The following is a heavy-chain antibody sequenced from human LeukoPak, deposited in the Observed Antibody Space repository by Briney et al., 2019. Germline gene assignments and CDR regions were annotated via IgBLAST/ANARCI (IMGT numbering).Heavy chain of an antibody. CDR3: ARDQLVLTGYYPPYYYYYGMDV. J-gene: IGHJ6*02. V-gene: IGHV1-18*01. Sequence: ASVKVSCKASGYTFTSYGISWVRQAPGQGLEWMGWISAYNGNTNYAQKLQGRVTMTTDTSTSTAYMELRSLRSDDTAVYYCARDQLVLTGYYPPYYYYYGMDVWGQGTTVTVSS. CDR1: GYTFTSYG. CDR2: ISAYNGNT. D-gene: IGHD3-9*01.